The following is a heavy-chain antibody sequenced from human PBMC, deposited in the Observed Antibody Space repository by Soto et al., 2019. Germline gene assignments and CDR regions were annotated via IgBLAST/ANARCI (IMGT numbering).Heavy chain of an antibody. Sequence: GGSLRLSCAASGFTFSSYAMRWVRQAPWKGLEWVSAISGRGGSTEYADSVNGRFTISRDNSKNTLSLQMNSLRAEDTAVYYCAKGSGYSTGWSFDYWGQGTLVTVSS. J-gene: IGHJ4*02. CDR1: GFTFSSYA. CDR3: AKGSGYSTGWSFDY. V-gene: IGHV3-23*01. CDR2: ISGRGGST. D-gene: IGHD6-13*01.